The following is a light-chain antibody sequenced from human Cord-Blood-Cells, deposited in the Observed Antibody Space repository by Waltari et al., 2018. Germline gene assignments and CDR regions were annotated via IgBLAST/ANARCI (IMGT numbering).Light chain of an antibody. J-gene: IGKJ1*01. Sequence: DIQMTQSPSTLSASVGDRVTHTCRVSQSISSRLALYQQKPWKAPKLMIYDASSLESGVSARSSASGSGTEFSRSISSLQPDDFATYDCQQYNSYSPWTFGQGTKLEIK. CDR3: QQYNSYSPWT. V-gene: IGKV1-5*01. CDR2: DAS. CDR1: QSISSR.